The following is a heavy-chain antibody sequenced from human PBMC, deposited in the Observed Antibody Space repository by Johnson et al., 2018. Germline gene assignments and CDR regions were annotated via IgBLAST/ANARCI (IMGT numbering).Heavy chain of an antibody. CDR3: ARTQGTAIGPDDYYYYGMDV. D-gene: IGHD2-21*02. CDR1: GFIFDDYA. CDR2: ISWDSANI. J-gene: IGHJ6*02. Sequence: VQLVQSGGGLVQPXRSLRLSCAASGFIFDDYAMYWVRQAPGKGLEWVSGISWDSANIGYADSVKGRFTLSRDNTKNTLYLQMNSLRAEDTAVYYCARTQGTAIGPDDYYYYGMDVWGQGTTVTVSS. V-gene: IGHV3-9*01.